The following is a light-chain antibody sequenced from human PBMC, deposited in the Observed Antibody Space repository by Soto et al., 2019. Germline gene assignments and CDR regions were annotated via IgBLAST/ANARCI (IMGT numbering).Light chain of an antibody. CDR2: GAS. Sequence: EIVLTQSPAILSVSPGERATLSCRASQSVDSYLVWYQQKPGQAPRLLIFGASNRATGIPARFSGSGSGTDFTLTISSLEPEDFAVYSCQQYIRSPPGWTFGQGTKVDNK. CDR1: QSVDSY. CDR3: QQYIRSPPGWT. J-gene: IGKJ1*01. V-gene: IGKV3-11*01.